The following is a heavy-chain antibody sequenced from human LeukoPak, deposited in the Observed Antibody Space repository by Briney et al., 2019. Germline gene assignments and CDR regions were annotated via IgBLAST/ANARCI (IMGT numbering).Heavy chain of an antibody. J-gene: IGHJ3*02. CDR2: IIPIFGTA. V-gene: IGHV1-69*05. CDR3: ARWGMHGDYSMVAFDI. CDR1: GGTFSSYA. D-gene: IGHD4-17*01. Sequence: ASVKVSCKASGGTFSSYAISWVRQAPGQGLEWMGGIIPIFGTANYAQKFQGRVTITTDESTSTAYMELSSLRSEDTAVYYCARWGMHGDYSMVAFDIWGQGTMVTVSS.